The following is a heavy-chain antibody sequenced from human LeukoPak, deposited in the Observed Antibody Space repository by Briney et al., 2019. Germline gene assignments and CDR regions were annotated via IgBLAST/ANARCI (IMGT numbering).Heavy chain of an antibody. J-gene: IGHJ5*02. D-gene: IGHD1-1*01. Sequence: GRSLRLSCAASGFTVSSNYMSWVRQAPGKGLEWVSVIYSGGSTYYADSVKGRFTISRDNSKNTLYLQMNSLRAEDTAVYYCARVTRSQGTGWFDPWGQGTLVTVSS. CDR3: ARVTRSQGTGWFDP. CDR1: GFTVSSNY. V-gene: IGHV3-66*02. CDR2: IYSGGST.